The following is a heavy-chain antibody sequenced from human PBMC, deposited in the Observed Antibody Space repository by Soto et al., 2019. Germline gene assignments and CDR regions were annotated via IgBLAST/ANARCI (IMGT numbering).Heavy chain of an antibody. Sequence: EVQLLESGGGLVQPGGSLRLSCAASGFTFSSYAMSWVRQAPGKGLEWVSAISGSGGSTYYADSVKGRFTISRDNSKNTLYLQMNSLRAEDTAVYYCAKDQVGYEAMVVPYGMDVWGQGTTVTVSS. CDR3: AKDQVGYEAMVVPYGMDV. CDR2: ISGSGGST. V-gene: IGHV3-23*01. D-gene: IGHD5-18*01. J-gene: IGHJ6*02. CDR1: GFTFSSYA.